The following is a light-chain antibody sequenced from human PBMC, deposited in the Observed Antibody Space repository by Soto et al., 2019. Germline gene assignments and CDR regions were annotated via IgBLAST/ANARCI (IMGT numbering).Light chain of an antibody. CDR1: QSLLYHSNDKNY. Sequence: DIVMTQSPDSLAVSLGERATIHCKSSQSLLYHSNDKNYLGWYQQKPGHPPRVLIYWASTRESGVPDRFSGSGSGTDFTLTISSLQAEDVEVYYCQQYYETPYTFGQGTKLEI. CDR2: WAS. J-gene: IGKJ2*01. CDR3: QQYYETPYT. V-gene: IGKV4-1*01.